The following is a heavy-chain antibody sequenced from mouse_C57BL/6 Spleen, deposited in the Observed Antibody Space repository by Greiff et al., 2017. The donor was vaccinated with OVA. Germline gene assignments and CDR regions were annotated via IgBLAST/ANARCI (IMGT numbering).Heavy chain of an antibody. CDR1: GYTFTSYW. CDR2: IDPSDSYT. CDR3: SSAYYSNYGCAY. D-gene: IGHD2-5*01. J-gene: IGHJ3*01. Sequence: QVQLKQPGAELVMPGASVKLSCKASGYTFTSYWMHWVKQRPGQGLEWIGEIDPSDSYTNYNQKFKGKSTLTVDKSYSTAYMQLSSLTSEDSAVYYCSSAYYSNYGCAYWGQGTLVTVSA. V-gene: IGHV1-69*01.